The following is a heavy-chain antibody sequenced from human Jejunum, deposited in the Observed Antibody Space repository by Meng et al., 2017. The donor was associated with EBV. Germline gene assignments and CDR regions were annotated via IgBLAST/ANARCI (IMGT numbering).Heavy chain of an antibody. Sequence: QVQLQESGPGLVKSSETLSLTCTISGGTISSNNWCRRCRQPPRKRLEWIGESNHSGTTNYNPSLKSRDTMSVDKSKNDYSLKLSSVTAADTAVYYCTHYIWGTHPDGVYWGHGTLVTVSS. J-gene: IGHJ4*01. D-gene: IGHD3-16*01. V-gene: IGHV4-4*02. CDR3: THYIWGTHPDGVY. CDR1: GGTISSNNW. CDR2: SNHSGTT.